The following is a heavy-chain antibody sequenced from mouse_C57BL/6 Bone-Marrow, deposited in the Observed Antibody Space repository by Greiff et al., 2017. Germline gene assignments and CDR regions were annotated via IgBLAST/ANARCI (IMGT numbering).Heavy chain of an antibody. V-gene: IGHV1-55*01. CDR2: IYPGSGST. J-gene: IGHJ2*01. Sequence: QVQLQQPGAELVQPGASVKMSCKASGYTFTSYWITWVKQSPGQGLEWIGDIYPGSGSTNYNEKFKSKATLTVDTSSSTAYMQLNSLTSEDSAVYYGAREGGLPLDYWGQGTTLTVSS. CDR1: GYTFTSYW. CDR3: AREGGLPLDY. D-gene: IGHD2-2*01.